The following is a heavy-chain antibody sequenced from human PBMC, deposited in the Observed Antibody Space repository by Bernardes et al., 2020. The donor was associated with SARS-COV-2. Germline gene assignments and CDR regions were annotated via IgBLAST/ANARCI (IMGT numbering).Heavy chain of an antibody. V-gene: IGHV4-59*01. D-gene: IGHD3-9*01. Sequence: SETLSLTCTVSGDSIRRSYWTWIRQPPGKGLAWIGDIYYSGSTNYNPSLKSRVTISVDTSKNQFSLRLSSVAAADTAVYFCARGGSTSDWYEYWGQGTLVTVST. J-gene: IGHJ4*02. CDR3: ARGGSTSDWYEY. CDR2: IYYSGST. CDR1: GDSIRRSY.